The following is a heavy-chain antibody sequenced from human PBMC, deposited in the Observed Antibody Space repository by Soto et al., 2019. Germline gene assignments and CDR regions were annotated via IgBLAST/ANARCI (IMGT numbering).Heavy chain of an antibody. CDR1: GGSIRSGGYS. CDR2: IYHSGST. J-gene: IGHJ4*02. Sequence: QLQLQESGSRLVKPSQTLSLTCAVSGGSIRSGGYSWSWIRQPPGKGLEWIGYIYHSGSTYYNPSLKSRVTISVDRSKNQFSLELSSVTAADTAVYYCAGSTTVTTSFGYWGQGTLVTVSS. CDR3: AGSTTVTTSFGY. V-gene: IGHV4-30-2*01. D-gene: IGHD4-17*01.